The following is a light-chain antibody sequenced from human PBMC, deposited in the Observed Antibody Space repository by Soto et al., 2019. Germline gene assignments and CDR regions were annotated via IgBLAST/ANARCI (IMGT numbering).Light chain of an antibody. CDR3: LLYYGGAHLWV. CDR2: TTN. V-gene: IGLV7-43*01. CDR1: TGAVTSGHY. J-gene: IGLJ3*02. Sequence: QAVVTQEPSRTVSPGGTVTLTCASSTGAVTSGHYPNWFQQKPGQAPRALIYTTNKKHSWTPARFSGSLLGDKAALTLSGVQSEDEAEYYCLLYYGGAHLWVFGGGTKVTVL.